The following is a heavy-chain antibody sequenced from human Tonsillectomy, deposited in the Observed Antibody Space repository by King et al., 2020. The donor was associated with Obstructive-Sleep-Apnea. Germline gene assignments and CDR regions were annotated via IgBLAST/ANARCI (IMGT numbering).Heavy chain of an antibody. CDR2: ISVSRYST. V-gene: IGHV3-23*04. CDR3: AKSPEAMVRGVITRD. CDR1: GFTFSSYA. D-gene: IGHD3-10*01. J-gene: IGHJ4*02. Sequence: VQLVESGGGLVQPGGSLRLSCAASGFTFSSYAMSWVRQAPGKGLEWVSAISVSRYSTYYADSVKGRFTISRDNSKNTLFLQMNSLRAEDTAVYYCAKSPEAMVRGVITRDWGQGTLVTVSS.